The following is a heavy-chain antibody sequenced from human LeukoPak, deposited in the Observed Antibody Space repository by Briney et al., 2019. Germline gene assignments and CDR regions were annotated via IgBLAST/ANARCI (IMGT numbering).Heavy chain of an antibody. CDR3: ARDPHYDGREDYFDY. D-gene: IGHD3-22*01. CDR2: ISSSSSTI. J-gene: IGHJ4*02. CDR1: GLTFSSYS. V-gene: IGHV3-48*04. Sequence: GGSLRLSCAASGLTFSSYSMNWVRQAPGKGLEWVSYISSSSSTIYYADSVKGRFTIPRDNAKNSLYLQMNSLRAEDTAVYYCARDPHYDGREDYFDYWGQGTLVTVSS.